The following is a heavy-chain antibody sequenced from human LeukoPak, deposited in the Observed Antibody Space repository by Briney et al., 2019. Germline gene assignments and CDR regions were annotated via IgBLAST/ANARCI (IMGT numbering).Heavy chain of an antibody. CDR1: GFTLDNSA. CDR3: AKEEGGGSGKFRLNWFDP. V-gene: IGHV3-23*01. J-gene: IGHJ5*02. CDR2: FSSTYATA. D-gene: IGHD3-10*01. Sequence: GGSLRLSCAASGFTLDNSAMSWLRQAPGKGLEWVSGFSSTYATADYADSVRGRFTISRDNSQNTLYLQMNSLRVEDTAVYYCAKEEGGGSGKFRLNWFDPWGQGTLVIVSA.